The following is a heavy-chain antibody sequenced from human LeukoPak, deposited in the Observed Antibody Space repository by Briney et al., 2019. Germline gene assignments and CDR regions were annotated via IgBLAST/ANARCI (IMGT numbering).Heavy chain of an antibody. CDR3: AKVAYYYDSSGYYAN. J-gene: IGHJ4*02. CDR1: GFTFSTYA. Sequence: QLGGSLRLSCAASGFTFSTYAMSWVRQAPGKGLEGVSAIGGSGGSTYYADSVKGRLTISRHNSKNPLYLQMNSQEAEDTGVYYCAKVAYYYDSSGYYANWGQGTLVTVSS. V-gene: IGHV3-23*01. CDR2: IGGSGGST. D-gene: IGHD3-22*01.